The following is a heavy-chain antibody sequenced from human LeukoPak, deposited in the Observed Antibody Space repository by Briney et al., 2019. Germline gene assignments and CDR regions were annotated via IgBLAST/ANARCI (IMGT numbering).Heavy chain of an antibody. J-gene: IGHJ4*02. CDR2: IYHSGST. CDR1: GGSISSSNW. D-gene: IGHD6-13*01. V-gene: IGHV4-4*02. Sequence: SETLSLTCAVSGGSISSSNWWSWVRQPPGKGLEWIGEIYHSGSTNYNPSLKSRVTISVDTSKNQFSLKLSSVTAADTAVYYCARAKYSSSYDYWGQGTLVTVSS. CDR3: ARAKYSSSYDY.